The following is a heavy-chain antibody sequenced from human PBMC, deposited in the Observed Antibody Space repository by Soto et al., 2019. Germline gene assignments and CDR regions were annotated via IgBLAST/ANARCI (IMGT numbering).Heavy chain of an antibody. CDR3: ARDDQRAFDI. CDR1: GGSISSTNHY. Sequence: SETLSLTCSVSGGSISSTNHYWGWIRQPPGKGLEWIGYIYYSGSTNYNPSLKSRVTISVDTSKNQFSLKLSSVTAADTAVYYCARDDQRAFDIWGQGTMVTVSS. CDR2: IYYSGST. V-gene: IGHV4-61*01. J-gene: IGHJ3*02.